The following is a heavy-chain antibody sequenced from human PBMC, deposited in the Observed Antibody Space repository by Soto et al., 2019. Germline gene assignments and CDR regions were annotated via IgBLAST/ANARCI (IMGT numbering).Heavy chain of an antibody. CDR2: ISAYNGNT. D-gene: IGHD2-2*01. J-gene: IGHJ6*02. CDR1: GYTFTSYG. V-gene: IGHV1-18*01. CDR3: ARDLEYQLLDYYYGMDV. Sequence: ASVKVSCKASGYTFTSYGISWVRQAPGQGLEWMGWISAYNGNTNYAQKLQDRVTMTTDTSTSTAYMELRSLRSDDTAVYYCARDLEYQLLDYYYGMDVWGQGTTVTVSS.